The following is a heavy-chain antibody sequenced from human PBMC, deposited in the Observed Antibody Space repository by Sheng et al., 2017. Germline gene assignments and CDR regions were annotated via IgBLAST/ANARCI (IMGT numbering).Heavy chain of an antibody. CDR2: MSYDGRNE. CDR1: GFTFSNYG. Sequence: VQVVQSGGGLVQPGGSLRLSCVASGFTFSNYGMHWVRQAPGKGLEWVAVMSYDGRNEYYRDSVKGRFTISRDNSKNTLYVQMNSLRGEDTGVYYCAKGRIPAALRYDAFDMWGQGTMVTVSS. V-gene: IGHV3-30*18. CDR3: AKGRIPAALRYDAFDM. J-gene: IGHJ3*02. D-gene: IGHD2-2*01.